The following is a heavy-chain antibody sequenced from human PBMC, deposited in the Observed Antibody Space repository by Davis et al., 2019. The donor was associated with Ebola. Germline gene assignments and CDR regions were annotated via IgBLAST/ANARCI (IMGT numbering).Heavy chain of an antibody. CDR2: INHSGST. Sequence: ESLKISCTVSGGSISSYYWSWIRQPPGKGLEWIGEINHSGSTNYNPSLKSRVTISVDTSKNQFSLKLSSVTAADTAVYYCARGGMGYCSSTSCQAANWFDPWGQGTLVTVSS. V-gene: IGHV4-34*01. CDR3: ARGGMGYCSSTSCQAANWFDP. CDR1: GGSISSYY. D-gene: IGHD2-2*01. J-gene: IGHJ5*02.